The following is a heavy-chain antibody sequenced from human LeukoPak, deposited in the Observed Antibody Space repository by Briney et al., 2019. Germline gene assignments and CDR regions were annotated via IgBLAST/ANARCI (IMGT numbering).Heavy chain of an antibody. D-gene: IGHD1-26*01. J-gene: IGHJ4*02. CDR3: ATEVQYSGSYSYKYYFDY. V-gene: IGHV1-24*01. Sequence: ASVKVSCKVSGYTLTELSMHWVRQAPGKGLEWMGGFDPEDGETIYAQKFQGRVTMTEDTSTDTAYMELSSLRSEDTAVYYCATEVQYSGSYSYKYYFDYWGQGTLVTVSS. CDR2: FDPEDGET. CDR1: GYTLTELS.